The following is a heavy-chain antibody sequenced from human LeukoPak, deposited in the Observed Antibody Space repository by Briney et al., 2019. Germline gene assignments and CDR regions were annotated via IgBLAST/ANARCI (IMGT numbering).Heavy chain of an antibody. J-gene: IGHJ3*02. Sequence: SETLSLTCAVSGDSFSSHYWTWIRQSPGTRLEWIGYISHIGRTNYNPSLKSRVTISIDKSKNQFSLKLRSVTAADTAVYYCARDLVTVTKGFDIWGQGTMVSVSS. CDR1: GDSFSSHY. CDR3: ARDLVTVTKGFDI. D-gene: IGHD4-17*01. CDR2: ISHIGRT. V-gene: IGHV4-59*11.